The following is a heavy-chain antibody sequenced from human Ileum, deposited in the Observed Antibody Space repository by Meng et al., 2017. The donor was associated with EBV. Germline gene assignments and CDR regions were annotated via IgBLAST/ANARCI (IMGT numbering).Heavy chain of an antibody. J-gene: IGHJ4*02. CDR2: TSHSGST. CDR1: GGYSSRSDW. V-gene: IGHV4-4*02. D-gene: IGHD3-22*01. CDR3: ASSDYYRSDY. Sequence: PLQESGPGLVKPSAALALAGAVSGGYSSRSDWWSWARQPPGKGLEWIGETSHSGSTNYSPSLKSRVTISLDKSKNQLSLKLNSVTAADTAVYYCASSDYYRSDYWGQGTLVTVSS.